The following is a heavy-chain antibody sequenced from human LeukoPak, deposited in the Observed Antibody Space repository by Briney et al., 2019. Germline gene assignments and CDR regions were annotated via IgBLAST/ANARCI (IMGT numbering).Heavy chain of an antibody. CDR2: INHSGST. CDR3: ARGRSGYYYDSSGFAFDI. Sequence: PSETLSLTCAVYGGSFSGYYWSWIRQPPGKGLEGIGEINHSGSTNYNPSLKSRVTISVDTSKNQFSLKLSSVTAADTAVYYCARGRSGYYYDSSGFAFDIWGQGTMVTVSS. D-gene: IGHD3-22*01. J-gene: IGHJ3*02. CDR1: GGSFSGYY. V-gene: IGHV4-34*01.